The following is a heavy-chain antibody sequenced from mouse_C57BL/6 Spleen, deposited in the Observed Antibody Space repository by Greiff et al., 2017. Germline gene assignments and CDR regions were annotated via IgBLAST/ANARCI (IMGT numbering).Heavy chain of an antibody. CDR3: ARRGITTVAPFDY. J-gene: IGHJ2*01. V-gene: IGHV1-52*01. CDR1: GYTFTSYW. CDR2: IDPSDSET. Sequence: QVQLKQPGAELVRPGSSVKLSCKASGYTFTSYWMHWVKQRPIQGLEWIGNIDPSDSETHYNQKFKDKATLTVDKSSSTAYMQLSSLTSEDSAVYYCARRGITTVAPFDYWGQGTTLTVSS. D-gene: IGHD1-1*01.